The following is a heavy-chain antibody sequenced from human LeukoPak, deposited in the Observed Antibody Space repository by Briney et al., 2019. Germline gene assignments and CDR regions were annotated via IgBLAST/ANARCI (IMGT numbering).Heavy chain of an antibody. J-gene: IGHJ4*02. Sequence: PGGSLRLSCTASGFTFGDYAMSWVRQAPGKGLEWVGFIRSKAYGGTTEYAASVKGRFTILRDDSKSIAYLQMNSLKTEDTAVYYCTSHKYSGSFLVFDYWGQGTLVTVSS. CDR3: TSHKYSGSFLVFDY. CDR1: GFTFGDYA. V-gene: IGHV3-49*04. D-gene: IGHD1-26*01. CDR2: IRSKAYGGTT.